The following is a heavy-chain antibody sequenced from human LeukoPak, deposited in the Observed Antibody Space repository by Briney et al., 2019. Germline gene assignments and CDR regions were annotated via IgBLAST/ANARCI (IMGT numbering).Heavy chain of an antibody. V-gene: IGHV4-59*01. CDR2: IYYSGST. J-gene: IGHJ5*02. Sequence: SETLSLTCTVSGGSISNYYWSWIRQPPGKGLEWIGYIYYSGSTNYNPSLKSRVTISVDTSKNQFSLKLSSVTAADTAVYYCARGPYSSSRFRGDNWFDPWGQGTLVTVSS. CDR1: GGSISNYY. D-gene: IGHD6-13*01. CDR3: ARGPYSSSRFRGDNWFDP.